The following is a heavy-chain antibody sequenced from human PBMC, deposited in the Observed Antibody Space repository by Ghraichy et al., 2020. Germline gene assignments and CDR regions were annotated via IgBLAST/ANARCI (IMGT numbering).Heavy chain of an antibody. D-gene: IGHD3-22*01. CDR3: ARHGSYYDSSGYYKY. CDR1: GGSFSGYY. V-gene: IGHV4-34*01. Sequence: ETLSLTCAVYGGSFSGYYWSWIRQPPGKGLEWIGEINHSGSTNYNPSLKSRVTISVDTSKNQFSLKLSSVTAADTAVYYCARHGSYYDSSGYYKYWGQGTLVTVSS. CDR2: INHSGST. J-gene: IGHJ4*02.